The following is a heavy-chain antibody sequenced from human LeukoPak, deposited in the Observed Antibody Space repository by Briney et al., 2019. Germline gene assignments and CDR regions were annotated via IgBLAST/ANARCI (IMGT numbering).Heavy chain of an antibody. CDR3: ARDSVLGAK. V-gene: IGHV1-18*01. CDR2: ISAYNGNT. Sequence: ASVKVSCKASGYTFTSYGISWVRQAPGQGLEWMGWISAYNGNTNYAQKFQGRVTLTRDTSISTAYLDLSNLTSDDTAVYYCARDSVLGAKWGQGTLVTVSS. CDR1: GYTFTSYG. D-gene: IGHD1-26*01. J-gene: IGHJ4*02.